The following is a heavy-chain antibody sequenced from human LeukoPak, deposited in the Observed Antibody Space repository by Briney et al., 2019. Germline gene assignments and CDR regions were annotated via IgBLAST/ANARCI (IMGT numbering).Heavy chain of an antibody. Sequence: GRSLRLSCATSGFTFSSYGMHWVRQAPGKGLEWVAVISYDGSNKYYADSVKGRFTISRDNSKNTLYLQMNSLRAEDTAVYYCARENPDGMDVWGQGTTVTVSS. J-gene: IGHJ6*02. CDR2: ISYDGSNK. CDR3: ARENPDGMDV. V-gene: IGHV3-30*03. CDR1: GFTFSSYG.